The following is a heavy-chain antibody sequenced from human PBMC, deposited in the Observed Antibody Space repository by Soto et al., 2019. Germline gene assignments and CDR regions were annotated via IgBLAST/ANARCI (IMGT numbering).Heavy chain of an antibody. CDR3: AREYSGSYYFDY. J-gene: IGHJ4*02. D-gene: IGHD1-26*01. V-gene: IGHV4-31*03. CDR2: IYYSGST. CDR1: GGSISSGGYY. Sequence: QVQLQESGPGLVKPSQTLSLTCTVSGGSISSGGYYWSWIRQHPGKGLEWIGYIYYSGSTYYNPSRKIRVTISVDTSKNQFALKLSSVTAADTAVYYCAREYSGSYYFDYWGQGTLVTVSS.